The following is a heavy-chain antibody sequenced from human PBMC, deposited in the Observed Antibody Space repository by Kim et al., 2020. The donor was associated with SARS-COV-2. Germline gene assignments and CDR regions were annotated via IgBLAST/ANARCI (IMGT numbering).Heavy chain of an antibody. Sequence: SETLSLTCTVSGGSISSSSYYWGWIRQPPGKGLEWIGSIYYSGSTYYNPSLKSRVTISVDTSKNQFSLKLSSVTAADTAVYYCARHRGVWGCWSDYWGQGTLVTVSS. D-gene: IGHD3-16*01. V-gene: IGHV4-39*01. J-gene: IGHJ4*02. CDR1: GGSISSSSYY. CDR3: ARHRGVWGCWSDY. CDR2: IYYSGST.